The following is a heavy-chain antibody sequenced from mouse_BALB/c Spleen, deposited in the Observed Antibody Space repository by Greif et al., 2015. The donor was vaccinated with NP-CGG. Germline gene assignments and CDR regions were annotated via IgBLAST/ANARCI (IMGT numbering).Heavy chain of an antibody. CDR2: INPSNGGA. CDR1: GYTFISYY. D-gene: IGHD1-2*01. V-gene: IGHV1S81*02. Sequence: QVQLQQSGAELVKPGASVKLSCKASGYTFISYYMYWVKQRPGQGLEWIGEINPSNGGANLNEKFKSKATLTVDKSSSTACMQLSSLTSEDSAVYFCTRGRRRDFDFWGQGTTLTVSS. J-gene: IGHJ2*01. CDR3: TRGRRRDFDF.